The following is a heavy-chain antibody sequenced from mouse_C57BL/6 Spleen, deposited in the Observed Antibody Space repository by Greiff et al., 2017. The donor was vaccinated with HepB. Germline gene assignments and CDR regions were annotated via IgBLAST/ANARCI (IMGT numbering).Heavy chain of an antibody. V-gene: IGHV5-4*01. J-gene: IGHJ4*01. CDR3: ARDRDDYDSGNMDY. Sequence: EVHLVESGGGLVKPGGSLKLSCAASGFTFSSYAMSWVRQTPEKRLEWVATISDGGSYTYYPDNVKGRFTISRDNAKNNLYLQMSHLKSEDTAMYYCARDRDDYDSGNMDYWGQGTSVTVSS. CDR1: GFTFSSYA. CDR2: ISDGGSYT. D-gene: IGHD2-4*01.